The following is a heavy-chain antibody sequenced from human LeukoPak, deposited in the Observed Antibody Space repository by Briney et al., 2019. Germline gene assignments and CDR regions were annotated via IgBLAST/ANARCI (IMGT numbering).Heavy chain of an antibody. V-gene: IGHV4-59*01. D-gene: IGHD4-17*01. CDR2: IYYSGST. CDR1: GGSISSYY. Sequence: PSETLSLTCTVSGGSISSYYWSWIRQPPEKGLEWTGYIYYSGSTNYNPSLKSRVTISVDTSKNQFSLKLSSVTAADTAVYYCARADDYGDYYFGYWGQGTLVTVSS. CDR3: ARADDYGDYYFGY. J-gene: IGHJ4*02.